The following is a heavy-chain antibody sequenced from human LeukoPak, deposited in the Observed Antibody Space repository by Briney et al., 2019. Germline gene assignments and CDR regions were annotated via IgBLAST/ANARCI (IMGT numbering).Heavy chain of an antibody. Sequence: SETLSLTCTLSGGSLSSSSYYWGWIRQPPGKGLEWIGNIYYSVSTYYNPSLKSRVTISVATSKNQFSLKLSSVTAADTAVYCCARLRLGDYYFDYWGQGTLVTVSS. J-gene: IGHJ4*02. CDR3: ARLRLGDYYFDY. CDR2: IYYSVST. V-gene: IGHV4-39*01. D-gene: IGHD4/OR15-4a*01. CDR1: GGSLSSSSYY.